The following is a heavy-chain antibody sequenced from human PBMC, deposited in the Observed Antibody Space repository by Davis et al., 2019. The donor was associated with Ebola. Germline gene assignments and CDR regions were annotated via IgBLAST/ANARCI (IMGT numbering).Heavy chain of an antibody. CDR1: GFTFSSYA. CDR3: AKDPRRSSGWYSLDY. CDR2: ISGSGGST. D-gene: IGHD6-19*01. J-gene: IGHJ4*02. Sequence: PGGSLRLSCAASGFTFSSYAMSWVRQAPGKGLEWVSAISGSGGSTYYADSVKGRFIISRDNSKNTLYLQMNSLRAEDTAVYYCAKDPRRSSGWYSLDYWGQGTLVTVSS. V-gene: IGHV3-23*01.